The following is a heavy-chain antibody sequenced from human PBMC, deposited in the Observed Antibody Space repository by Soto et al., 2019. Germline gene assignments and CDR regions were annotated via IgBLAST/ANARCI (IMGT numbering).Heavy chain of an antibody. Sequence: QIQLVQSGAEVKKPGASVKVSCKASGYTFSSYHITWVRQAPGQGLEWMGWISAYTGNTNYAQNLQGRVTMTTDPATSTAYRELRSLRSDGTAVYYCARDPPPVDYWGQGTRVTVSS. CDR3: ARDPPPVDY. V-gene: IGHV1-18*01. CDR2: ISAYTGNT. CDR1: GYTFSSYH. J-gene: IGHJ4*02.